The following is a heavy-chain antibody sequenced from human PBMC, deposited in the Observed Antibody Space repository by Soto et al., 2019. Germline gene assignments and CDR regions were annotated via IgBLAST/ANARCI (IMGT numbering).Heavy chain of an antibody. CDR2: IWYDGSSK. CDR3: AREPYSVYVMYX. CDR1: GFIFSSHG. J-gene: IGHJ6*02. D-gene: IGHD1-26*01. Sequence: ALRLSWAASGFIFSSHGMHWVHQAPGKGMESVEVIWYDGSSKFYADYVKGRFTISRYNSKNTLYLQLNSLRSEDTAVYYCAREPYSVYVMYXLGQETSVTAS. V-gene: IGHV3-33*01.